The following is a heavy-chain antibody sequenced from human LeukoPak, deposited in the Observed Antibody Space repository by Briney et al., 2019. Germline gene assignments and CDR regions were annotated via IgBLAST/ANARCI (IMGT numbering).Heavy chain of an antibody. CDR2: INHSGST. CDR3: ARGFSGIAVAGTFLFDY. CDR1: GGSFSGYY. Sequence: NASETLSLTCAVYGGSFSGYYWSWIRQPPGKGLEWIGEINHSGSTNYNPSLKGRVTISVDTSKNQFSLKLSSVTAADTAVYYCARGFSGIAVAGTFLFDYWGQGTLVTVSS. V-gene: IGHV4-34*01. D-gene: IGHD6-19*01. J-gene: IGHJ4*02.